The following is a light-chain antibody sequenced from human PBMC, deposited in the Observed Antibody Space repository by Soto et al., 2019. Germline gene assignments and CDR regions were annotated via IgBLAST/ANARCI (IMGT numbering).Light chain of an antibody. Sequence: EIVMTQSPATLSVSPGERATLSCRASQSVSSSLAWYQQKPSQAPRLLIYGASSRATGIPDRFSGSGSGTDFTLTISRLEPEDFAVYYCQHYVSPPITFGQGTRLEIK. CDR1: QSVSSS. CDR2: GAS. CDR3: QHYVSPPIT. V-gene: IGKV3-20*01. J-gene: IGKJ5*01.